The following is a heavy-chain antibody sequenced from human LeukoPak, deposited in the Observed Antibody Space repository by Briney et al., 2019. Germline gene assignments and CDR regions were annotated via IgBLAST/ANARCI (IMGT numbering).Heavy chain of an antibody. CDR3: AKSIGGQQWLVGLDY. CDR1: GFTFSSYA. CDR2: ITSGCST. J-gene: IGHJ4*02. V-gene: IGHV3-23*01. D-gene: IGHD6-19*01. Sequence: PGGSLRLSCAASGFTFSSYAMGWVPQAPGKGLACVSAITSGCSTYYADSVKGRFTVSRDISKNTLYLQLNSLRADDTAVYYCAKSIGGQQWLVGLDYWGQGTLVTVSS.